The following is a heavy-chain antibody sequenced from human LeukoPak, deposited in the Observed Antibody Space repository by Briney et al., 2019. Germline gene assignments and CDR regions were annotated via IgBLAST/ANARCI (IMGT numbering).Heavy chain of an antibody. D-gene: IGHD3-10*01. V-gene: IGHV5-51*01. CDR2: IYPGDSDT. CDR1: GYTFSIFW. CDR3: ARHKGYYGSGTTGLDY. J-gene: IGHJ4*02. Sequence: GESLKISCKTSGYTFSIFWIGWVRQMPGKGLEWIGMIYPGDSDTRYSPSFQGQVTISADKSTNTAYLQWGSLKASDTAMYYCARHKGYYGSGTTGLDYWGQGTLVTVSP.